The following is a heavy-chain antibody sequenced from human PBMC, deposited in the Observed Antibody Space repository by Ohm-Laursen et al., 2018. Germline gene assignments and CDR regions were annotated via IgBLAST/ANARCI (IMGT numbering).Heavy chain of an antibody. Sequence: GTLSLTCTISGGAISSYYWSWIRQPAGKGLEWIGRINISGTNYTPSLESRITMSVDTSKNQFSLKLVSLTAADTAVYYCARQGVTSLFDPWGQGTLVTVSS. V-gene: IGHV4-4*07. CDR3: ARQGVTSLFDP. CDR2: INISGT. CDR1: GGAISSYY. D-gene: IGHD2-8*01. J-gene: IGHJ5*02.